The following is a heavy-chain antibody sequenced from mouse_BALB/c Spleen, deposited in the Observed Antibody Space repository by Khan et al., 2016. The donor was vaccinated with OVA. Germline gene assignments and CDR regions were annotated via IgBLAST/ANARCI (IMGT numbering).Heavy chain of an antibody. J-gene: IGHJ3*01. V-gene: IGHV5-6*01. CDR2: ISSGGDYT. CDR3: ASHVSWSFAY. Sequence: EVELVESGGDLVKPGGSLKLSCTASGFIFSSYSMSWVRQTPDKRLEWVATISSGGDYTYYPDNVKGRFTITRDNSKNTLYLQMSSLKSEDTAMYYCASHVSWSFAYWGQGNLVTVSA. CDR1: GFIFSSYS.